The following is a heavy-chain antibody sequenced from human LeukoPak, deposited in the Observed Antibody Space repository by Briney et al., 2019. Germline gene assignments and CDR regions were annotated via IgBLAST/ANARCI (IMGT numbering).Heavy chain of an antibody. Sequence: PSDTLSLTCTVSGGSISSYYWSWIRQPPGKGLEWIRYIYYSGSTNYNPSLKSRVNISVDTSKNQFSLKLSSVTAADTAVYYCASSLQLWSHFDYWGQGTLVTVSS. J-gene: IGHJ4*02. V-gene: IGHV4-59*08. CDR1: GGSISSYY. D-gene: IGHD5-18*01. CDR2: IYYSGST. CDR3: ASSLQLWSHFDY.